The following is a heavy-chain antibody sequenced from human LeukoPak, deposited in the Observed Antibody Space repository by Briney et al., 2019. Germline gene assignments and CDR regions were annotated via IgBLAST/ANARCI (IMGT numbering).Heavy chain of an antibody. D-gene: IGHD3-22*01. CDR3: ARDDTYYYDSSGYYPMDY. CDR2: ISGSGGST. J-gene: IGHJ4*02. V-gene: IGHV3-23*01. CDR1: GFTFASYA. Sequence: GGSLRLSCAASGFTFASYAVSWVRQAPGKGLEWVSTISGSGGSTYYADSVKGRFTISRDNAKNSLYLQMNSLRAEDTAVYYCARDDTYYYDSSGYYPMDYWGQGTLVTVSS.